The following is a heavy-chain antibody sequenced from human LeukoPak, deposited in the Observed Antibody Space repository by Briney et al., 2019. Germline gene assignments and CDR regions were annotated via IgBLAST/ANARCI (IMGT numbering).Heavy chain of an antibody. CDR3: ARGRDGYNFGY. D-gene: IGHD5-24*01. J-gene: IGHJ4*02. Sequence: GGSLRLSCAASGFTDSRNYRGWDRQAPGKGLEWVSVIYSGGSTYYADSVKGRFTISRDHSKNTLYLQMNSVRAEDTPVYYGARGRDGYNFGYWGQGTLVTVSS. V-gene: IGHV3-53*01. CDR1: GFTDSRNY. CDR2: IYSGGST.